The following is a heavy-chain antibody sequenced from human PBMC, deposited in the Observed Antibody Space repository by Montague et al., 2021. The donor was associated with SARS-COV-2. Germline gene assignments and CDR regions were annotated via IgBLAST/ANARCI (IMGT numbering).Heavy chain of an antibody. CDR3: ARRGRKCRQVASTSGGLDV. CDR2: IYDSGST. Sequence: SETLSLTCTVSGGSISSCYWSWIRQPPGKGLEWIGSIYDSGSTYYNPSLKSRVTVSVDTSKNHFSLKLSSVTAADTAVYYCARRGRKCRQVASTSGGLDVWGQGTMVTVSS. V-gene: IGHV4-59*08. CDR1: GGSISSCY. J-gene: IGHJ3*01. D-gene: IGHD6-19*01.